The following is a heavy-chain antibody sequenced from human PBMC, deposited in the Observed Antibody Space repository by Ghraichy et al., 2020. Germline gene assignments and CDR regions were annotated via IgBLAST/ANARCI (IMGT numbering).Heavy chain of an antibody. CDR3: VSDFWSGDAFDI. V-gene: IGHV3-53*01. D-gene: IGHD3-3*01. CDR1: GFTVRSNY. Sequence: LTCVDSGFTVRSNYMSWVRQSPGKGLEWVSVIFNGGSTYYADSVKGRFTISRDTSKNTLYLHLSSLRVEDTAVYYCVSDFWSGDAFDIWGQGTMVTVSS. CDR2: IFNGGST. J-gene: IGHJ3*02.